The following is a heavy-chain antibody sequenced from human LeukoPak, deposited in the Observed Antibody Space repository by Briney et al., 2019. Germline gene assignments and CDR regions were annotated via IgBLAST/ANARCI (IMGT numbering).Heavy chain of an antibody. V-gene: IGHV4-38-2*02. CDR1: GYSITSGYN. CDR3: VRYCSSTTCYTRAVDY. J-gene: IGHJ4*02. CDR2: IYHSGSA. D-gene: IGHD2-2*02. Sequence: KSSETLSLTCTVSGYSITSGYNWAWIRQPPGKVLEWIGSIYHSGSAYYNPSLKSRVTISVDTSKNQFSLKLSSVTAADTAFYYCVRYCSSTTCYTRAVDYWGQGTLVTVSS.